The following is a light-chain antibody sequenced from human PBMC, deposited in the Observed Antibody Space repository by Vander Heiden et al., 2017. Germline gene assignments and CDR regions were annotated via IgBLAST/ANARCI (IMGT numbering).Light chain of an antibody. CDR3: QQSYSTPVT. V-gene: IGKV1-39*01. Sequence: DIQMTQSPSSLSASVGDRVTIPCRASQSISSYLNWYQQKPGKAPKRLIYAASSLQSGGPSRFSGSGSGTDFTLTISSLQPEDFATYYCQQSYSTPVTFGQGTRLEIK. J-gene: IGKJ5*01. CDR2: AAS. CDR1: QSISSY.